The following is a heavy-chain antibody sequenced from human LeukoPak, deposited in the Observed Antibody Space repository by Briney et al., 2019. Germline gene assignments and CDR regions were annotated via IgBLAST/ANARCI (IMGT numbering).Heavy chain of an antibody. V-gene: IGHV3-23*01. CDR2: LIENGATT. J-gene: IGHJ4*02. CDR3: ARDRPFDY. CDR1: GFTFSSHA. Sequence: GGSLRLSCAASGFTFSSHAMSWVRRAPGKGLEWVSGLIENGATTYYADSVKGRFTISRDNSKNTLSLQMNSLRAEDTAVYYCARDRPFDYWGQGTLVTVSS.